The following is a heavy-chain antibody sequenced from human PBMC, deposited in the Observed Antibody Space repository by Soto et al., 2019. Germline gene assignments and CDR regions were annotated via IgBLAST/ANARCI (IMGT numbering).Heavy chain of an antibody. CDR3: ASRAARNYHYRMDV. J-gene: IGHJ6*02. CDR2: IYYSGST. V-gene: IGHV4-61*01. D-gene: IGHD6-6*01. CDR1: GGSVSSASYY. Sequence: SETLSLTCTVSGGSVSSASYYWSWIRQPPGKGLEWIGYIYYSGSTNYNPSLKSRVTISVDTSKNQFSLKLSSVTAADTAVYYCASRAARNYHYRMDVWGQGTTVTVSS.